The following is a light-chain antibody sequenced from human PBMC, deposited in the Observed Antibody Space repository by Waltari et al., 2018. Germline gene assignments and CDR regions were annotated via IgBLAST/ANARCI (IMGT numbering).Light chain of an antibody. J-gene: IGKJ4*01. V-gene: IGKV1-33*01. CDR3: QHYDNLLPLT. CDR1: QDISNY. Sequence: DIQMTQSPSSLSASVGDRVTITCQASQDISNYLDWYQQKPGKAPKLLIYDASNLEKGFPSWFNGSASGTDFISTISSLQPEDFATYSCQHYDNLLPLTFGGGTKVEIK. CDR2: DAS.